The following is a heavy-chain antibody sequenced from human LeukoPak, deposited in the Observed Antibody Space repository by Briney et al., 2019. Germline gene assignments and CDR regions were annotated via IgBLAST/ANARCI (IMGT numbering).Heavy chain of an antibody. CDR3: ARDYDYWNNYPKYYFDY. Sequence: GGSLRLSCAASGFRFNTYWMSWVRQAPGKGLVWVSRINTDGSTSTYADSVKGRFTISRDNAKNTVYLQMNSLRAEDTAVYYCARDYDYWNNYPKYYFDYWGQGILVTVSS. CDR1: GFRFNTYW. D-gene: IGHD3-3*01. V-gene: IGHV3-74*01. CDR2: INTDGSTS. J-gene: IGHJ4*02.